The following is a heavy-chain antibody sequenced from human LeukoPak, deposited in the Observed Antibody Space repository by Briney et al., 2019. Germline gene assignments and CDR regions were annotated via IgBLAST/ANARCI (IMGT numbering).Heavy chain of an antibody. D-gene: IGHD3-10*01. CDR3: AREDPEWFGTY. CDR1: GGSVSSGSYY. V-gene: IGHV4-61*01. Sequence: SETLSLTCTVSGGSVSSGSYYWSWIRQPPGKGLEWIGYIYYSGSTNYNPSLKSRVTISVDTSKNQFSLKLSSVTAADTAVYYCAREDPEWFGTYWGQGTLVTVSS. J-gene: IGHJ4*02. CDR2: IYYSGST.